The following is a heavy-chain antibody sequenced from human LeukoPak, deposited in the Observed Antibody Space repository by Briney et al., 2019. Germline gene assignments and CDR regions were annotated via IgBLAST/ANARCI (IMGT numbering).Heavy chain of an antibody. CDR1: GFTISSYW. D-gene: IGHD1/OR15-1a*01. Sequence: GGSLRLSCAASGFTISSYWMVWVRQAPGKGLVWVSRLNNGGSSITYADSVKGRFTISRDNAKSTLYLQMNSLRAEDTAVYYCARTDWNNVYFDYWGQGTLVTVSS. CDR2: LNNGGSSI. V-gene: IGHV3-74*01. CDR3: ARTDWNNVYFDY. J-gene: IGHJ4*02.